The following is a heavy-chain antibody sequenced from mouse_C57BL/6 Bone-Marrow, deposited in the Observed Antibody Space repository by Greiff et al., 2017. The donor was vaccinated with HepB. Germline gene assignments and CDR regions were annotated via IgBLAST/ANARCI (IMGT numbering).Heavy chain of an antibody. J-gene: IGHJ1*03. CDR1: GYAFSSYW. CDR2: IYPGDGDT. V-gene: IGHV1-80*01. Sequence: VQLQQPGTELVKPGASVKLSCKASGYAFSSYWLNWVKQRPGKGLEWIGQIYPGDGDTNYNGKFKGKATLTADKSSSPDYMQLSSLTSEDSAVYFCARGGITTVVAPGYFDVWGTGTTVTVSS. CDR3: ARGGITTVVAPGYFDV. D-gene: IGHD1-1*01.